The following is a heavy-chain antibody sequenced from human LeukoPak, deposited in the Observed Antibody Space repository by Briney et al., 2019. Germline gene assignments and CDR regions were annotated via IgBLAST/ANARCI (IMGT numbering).Heavy chain of an antibody. D-gene: IGHD3-3*01. CDR2: IIPIFGTA. J-gene: IGHJ6*03. CDR1: GGTFSSYA. V-gene: IGHV1-69*05. Sequence: ASVKASCKASGGTFSSYAISWVRQAPGQGLEWMGGIIPIFGTANYAQKFQGRVTITTDESTSTAYMELSSLRSEDTAVYYCARNDFWSGSSPYYYYMDVWGKGTTVTVSS. CDR3: ARNDFWSGSSPYYYYMDV.